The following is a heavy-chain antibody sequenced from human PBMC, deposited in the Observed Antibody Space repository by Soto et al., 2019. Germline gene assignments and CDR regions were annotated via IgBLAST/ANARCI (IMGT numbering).Heavy chain of an antibody. J-gene: IGHJ4*02. D-gene: IGHD6-13*01. Sequence: ASVKVSCKASGYTFTSYYMHWVRQAPGQGLEWVGIINPSGGSTSYAQKFQGRVTMTRDTSTSTVYMELSSLRSEDTAVYYCAREKPGIAAAGPHDYWGQGTLVTVSS. V-gene: IGHV1-46*01. CDR3: AREKPGIAAAGPHDY. CDR1: GYTFTSYY. CDR2: INPSGGST.